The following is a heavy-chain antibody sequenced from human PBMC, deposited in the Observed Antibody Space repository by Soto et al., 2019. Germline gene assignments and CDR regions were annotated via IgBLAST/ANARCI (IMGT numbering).Heavy chain of an antibody. Sequence: SETLSLTCAVYGGSFSGYYWSWIRQPPGKGLEWIGEINHSGSTNYNPSLKSRVTISVDTSKNQFSLKLSSVTAADTAVYYCARGLYGSGSYYNGEGYYYYYYMDVWGKGTTVTVSS. J-gene: IGHJ6*03. CDR1: GGSFSGYY. CDR3: ARGLYGSGSYYNGEGYYYYYYMDV. CDR2: INHSGST. V-gene: IGHV4-34*01. D-gene: IGHD3-10*01.